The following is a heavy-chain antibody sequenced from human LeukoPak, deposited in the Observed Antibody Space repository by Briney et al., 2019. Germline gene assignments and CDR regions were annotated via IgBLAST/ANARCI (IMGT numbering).Heavy chain of an antibody. J-gene: IGHJ4*02. CDR2: INYSGTT. CDR1: GYSISSRSYY. CDR3: ARVDIAVVPSTTFDY. Sequence: SETLSLTCTVSGYSISSRSYYWGWIRQPPGKGLEWIGSINYSGTTYYNPSLKSRVTMSVDTSKNQFSLRLSSVTAADTAVYYCARVDIAVVPSTTFDYWGQGTLVTVSS. D-gene: IGHD2-2*01. V-gene: IGHV4-39*01.